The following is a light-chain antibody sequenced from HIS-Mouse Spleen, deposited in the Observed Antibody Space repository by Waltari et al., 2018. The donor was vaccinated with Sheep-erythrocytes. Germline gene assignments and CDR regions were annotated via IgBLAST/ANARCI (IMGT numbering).Light chain of an antibody. Sequence: QSALTQPASVSGSPGQSITISCPGTSSYVGGYNYVPWYQQHPGKAPKLMIYEVSNRPSGVSNRCSCSKSGNTASLTISGLQAEDEADYYCSSYTSSSTLVVFGGGTKLTVL. J-gene: IGLJ2*01. CDR2: EVS. V-gene: IGLV2-14*01. CDR1: SSYVGGYNY. CDR3: SSYTSSSTLVV.